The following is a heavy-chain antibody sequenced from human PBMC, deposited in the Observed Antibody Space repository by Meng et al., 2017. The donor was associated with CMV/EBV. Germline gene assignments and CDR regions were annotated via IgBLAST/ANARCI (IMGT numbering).Heavy chain of an antibody. J-gene: IGHJ4*02. D-gene: IGHD1-26*01. V-gene: IGHV3-13*01. CDR3: ARARAGGSYVDY. CDR2: IGTAGDT. Sequence: GGSLRLSCAASGFTFSSYDMHWVRQATGKGLEWVSAIGTAGDTYYPGSVKGRFTISRENAKNSLYLQMNSPRAGDTAVYYCARARAGGSYVDYWGQGTLVTVSS. CDR1: GFTFSSYD.